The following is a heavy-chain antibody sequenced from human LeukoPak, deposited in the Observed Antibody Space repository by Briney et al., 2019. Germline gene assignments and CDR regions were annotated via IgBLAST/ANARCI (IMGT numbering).Heavy chain of an antibody. J-gene: IGHJ4*02. D-gene: IGHD4-17*01. CDR1: GFTVSSNY. CDR2: ISSSSSYI. CDR3: ASLYGDYFIDY. V-gene: IGHV3-21*01. Sequence: GGSLRLSCAASGFTVSSNYMNWVRQAPGKGLEWVSSISSSSSYIYYADSVKGRFTISRDNAKNSLYLQMNSLRAEDTAVYYCASLYGDYFIDYWGQGTLVTVSS.